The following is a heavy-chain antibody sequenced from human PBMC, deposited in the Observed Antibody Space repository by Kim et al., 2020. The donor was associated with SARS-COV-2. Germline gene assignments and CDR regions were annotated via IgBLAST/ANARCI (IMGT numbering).Heavy chain of an antibody. J-gene: IGHJ4*02. CDR1: GFTFSSYG. Sequence: GGSLRLSCAASGFTFSSYGMHWVRQAPGKGLEWVAVISYDGSNKYYADSVKGRFTISRDNSKNTLYLQMNSLRAEDTAVYYCATDILTGYYRFDYWGQGTLVTVSS. CDR2: ISYDGSNK. V-gene: IGHV3-30*03. D-gene: IGHD3-9*01. CDR3: ATDILTGYYRFDY.